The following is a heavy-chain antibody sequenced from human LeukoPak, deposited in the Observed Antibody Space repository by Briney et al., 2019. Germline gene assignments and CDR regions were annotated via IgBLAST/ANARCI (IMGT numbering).Heavy chain of an antibody. D-gene: IGHD5-24*01. CDR3: ARSTKDGYSHAFDI. Sequence: ASVKVSCKASGYTFTGYYMHWVRQAPGQGLEWMGWINPNSGGTNYAQKFQGRVTMTRDTSISTAYMELSRLRSEDTAVYYCARSTKDGYSHAFDIWGQGTMVTVSS. CDR1: GYTFTGYY. CDR2: INPNSGGT. J-gene: IGHJ3*02. V-gene: IGHV1-2*02.